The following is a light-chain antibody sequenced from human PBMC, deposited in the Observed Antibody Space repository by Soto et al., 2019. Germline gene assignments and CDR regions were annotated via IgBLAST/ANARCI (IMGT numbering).Light chain of an antibody. CDR1: QNINNY. Sequence: ESQMTHSPSSLSASIGDGVTITCQASQNINNYLNWYQQKPGRAPKLLIYDASNLEAGVPSRFRGSGSGTDFTFTISRLQPEDIATYYCQQYENLPTFGQGTRLEIK. J-gene: IGKJ5*01. V-gene: IGKV1-33*01. CDR2: DAS. CDR3: QQYENLPT.